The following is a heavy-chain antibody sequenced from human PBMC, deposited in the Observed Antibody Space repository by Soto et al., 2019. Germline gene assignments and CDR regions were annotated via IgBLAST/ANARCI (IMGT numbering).Heavy chain of an antibody. CDR2: ISDSGGTS. J-gene: IGHJ4*02. CDR3: AKRPRALLTFDY. CDR1: GFIFSNYV. D-gene: IGHD1-26*01. Sequence: EVQLVDSGGGLVQPGGSLRLSCAASGFIFSNYVMSWVRQAPGKGLEWVSSISDSGGTSYYADSVKGRFTISRDNSKNTLYLQMTSLRAEDTAIYYCAKRPRALLTFDYWGQGPLVTVSS. V-gene: IGHV3-23*04.